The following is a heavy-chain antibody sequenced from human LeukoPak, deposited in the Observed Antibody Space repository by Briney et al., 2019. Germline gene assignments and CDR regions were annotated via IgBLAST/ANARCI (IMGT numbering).Heavy chain of an antibody. Sequence: PSETLSLTCAVYGGSFSGYYWSWIRQPPGKGLEWIGEINHSGSTNYNPSLKSRVTISVDTSKNQFSLKLSSVTAADTAVYYCARQENDSSGYYYYFDYWGRGTLVTVSS. D-gene: IGHD3-22*01. J-gene: IGHJ4*02. CDR3: ARQENDSSGYYYYFDY. V-gene: IGHV4-34*01. CDR2: INHSGST. CDR1: GGSFSGYY.